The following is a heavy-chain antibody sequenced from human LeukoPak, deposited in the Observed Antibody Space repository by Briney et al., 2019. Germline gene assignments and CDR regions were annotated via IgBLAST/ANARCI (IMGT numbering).Heavy chain of an antibody. D-gene: IGHD3-3*01. CDR1: GFTFSDFA. CDR3: SRDSHGDDVFDY. CDR2: IRRRSYGGTP. J-gene: IGHJ4*02. V-gene: IGHV3-49*04. Sequence: GGSLTLSCKVSGFTFSDFAMTWVRQAPGKGLEWVGFIRRRSYGGTPGYDASVKGRFTISIDDSRHTAFLQMNSLKTEDTGIYYCSRDSHGDDVFDYWGQGAVVTVSS.